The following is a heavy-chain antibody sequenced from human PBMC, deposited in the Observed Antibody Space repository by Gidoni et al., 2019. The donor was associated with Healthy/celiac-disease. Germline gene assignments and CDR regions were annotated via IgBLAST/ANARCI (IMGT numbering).Heavy chain of an antibody. V-gene: IGHV1-2*02. CDR2: INPNSGGT. J-gene: IGHJ6*02. D-gene: IGHD3-22*01. CDR1: GYTFTGYY. Sequence: VQLVQSGAEVKKPGASVKVSCKASGYTFTGYYMHWVRQAPGQGLEWMGWINPNSGGTNYAQKFQGRVTMTRDTSSSTAYMELSRLRSDDTAVYYCARPSNYYDSPDSYYYYGMDVWGQGTTVTVSS. CDR3: ARPSNYYDSPDSYYYYGMDV.